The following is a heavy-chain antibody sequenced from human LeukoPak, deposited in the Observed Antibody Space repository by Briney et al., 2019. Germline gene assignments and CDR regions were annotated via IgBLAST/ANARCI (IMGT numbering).Heavy chain of an antibody. J-gene: IGHJ4*02. CDR2: ITSSSSYI. V-gene: IGHV3-21*01. D-gene: IGHD3-22*01. Sequence: PGGSLRLSCAASGFTFSSYAMNWVRQAPGKGLEWVSSITSSSSYIFHADSLKGRFPISRDNAKNSLFLQMNSLRAEDTAVYYCARVGDYYDSPGYYNFDYWGQGTLVSVSS. CDR1: GFTFSSYA. CDR3: ARVGDYYDSPGYYNFDY.